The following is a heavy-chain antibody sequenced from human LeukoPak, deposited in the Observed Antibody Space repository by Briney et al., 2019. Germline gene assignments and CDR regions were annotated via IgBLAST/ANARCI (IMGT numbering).Heavy chain of an antibody. J-gene: IGHJ4*02. Sequence: GGSLRLSCAASGFTFSNYAMHWVRQAPRKGLEWVAVISYVGTNKYYADSVKGRFTISRDNSKNTLYLQMNSLRAEDTAVYYCTRAGVMASIVYFDYWGQGTLVTVSS. D-gene: IGHD5-24*01. CDR2: ISYVGTNK. V-gene: IGHV3-30-3*01. CDR3: TRAGVMASIVYFDY. CDR1: GFTFSNYA.